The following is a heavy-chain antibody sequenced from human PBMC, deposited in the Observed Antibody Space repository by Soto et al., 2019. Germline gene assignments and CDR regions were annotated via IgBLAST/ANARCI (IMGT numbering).Heavy chain of an antibody. D-gene: IGHD3-3*01. V-gene: IGHV4-61*01. J-gene: IGHJ4*02. CDR2: IYYSGST. CDR1: GGSASSGSYY. Sequence: SETLSLTCTVSGGSASSGSYYWSWIRQPPGKGLEWIGYIYYSGSTNYNPSLKSRVTISVDTSKNQFSLKLSSVTAADTAVYYCAREERFLEWLFDYWGQGTLVTVSS. CDR3: AREERFLEWLFDY.